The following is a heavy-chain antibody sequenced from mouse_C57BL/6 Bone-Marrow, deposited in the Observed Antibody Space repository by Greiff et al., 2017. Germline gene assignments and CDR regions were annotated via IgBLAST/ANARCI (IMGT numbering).Heavy chain of an antibody. V-gene: IGHV1-54*01. D-gene: IGHD1-1*01. CDR1: GYAFTNYL. CDR2: INPGSGGT. CDR3: AREWVGYAMDY. Sequence: QVQLQQSGAELVRPGTSVKVSCKASGYAFTNYLIEWVKQRPGQGLEWIGVINPGSGGTNYNEKFKGKATLTADKSSSTAYMQLSSLTSEDSADYFGAREWVGYAMDYWGQGTSVTVS. J-gene: IGHJ4*01.